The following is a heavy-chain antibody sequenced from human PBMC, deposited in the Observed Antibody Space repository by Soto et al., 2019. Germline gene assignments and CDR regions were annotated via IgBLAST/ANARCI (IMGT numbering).Heavy chain of an antibody. Sequence: EVQLVESGGGLVQPGGSLRLSCAASGFTFSTYWMHWIRQVPGKGLEWVSRINSDASYTYYADSVKGRFTISRDNAKNTLHLEMNSLRAEDTAVYYGVRAGQCITTSCCGHCFDPWGQGTLVTVSS. CDR2: INSDASYT. CDR3: VRAGQCITTSCCGHCFDP. V-gene: IGHV3-74*01. CDR1: GFTFSTYW. D-gene: IGHD2-2*01. J-gene: IGHJ5*02.